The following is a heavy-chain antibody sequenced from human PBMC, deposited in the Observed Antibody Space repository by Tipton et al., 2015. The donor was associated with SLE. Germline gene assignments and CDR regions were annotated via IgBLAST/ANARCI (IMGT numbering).Heavy chain of an antibody. CDR3: ARDEYGWGRPLYYVDY. V-gene: IGHV4-39*07. CDR2: IYYSGST. J-gene: IGHJ4*02. D-gene: IGHD2-8*02. Sequence: TLSLTCTVSGDSISDNSCYWGWIRQPPGKGLEWIGSIYYSGSTFQNPSLKSRVTMSVDTSENQFSLKLSSVTAADTAVYYCARDEYGWGRPLYYVDYWSQGTLGAVTS. CDR1: GDSISDNSCY.